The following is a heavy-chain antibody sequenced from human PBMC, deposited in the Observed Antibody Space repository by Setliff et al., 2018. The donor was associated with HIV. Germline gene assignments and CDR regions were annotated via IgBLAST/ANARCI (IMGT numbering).Heavy chain of an antibody. V-gene: IGHV4-34*01. CDR2: VHYSGTT. CDR1: GGSLSSFS. Sequence: SETLSLTCAVYGGSLSSFSWTWIRQAPGKGLEWIGNVHYSGTTYYSPSLKSRVMISVETSKNQFSLNLRSVIAADTAVYYCARIFQPSSSPFDFWGRGILVTVSS. CDR3: ARIFQPSSSPFDF. J-gene: IGHJ4*02. D-gene: IGHD3-3*01.